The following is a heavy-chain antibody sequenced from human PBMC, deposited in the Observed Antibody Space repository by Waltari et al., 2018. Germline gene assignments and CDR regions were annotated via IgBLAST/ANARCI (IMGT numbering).Heavy chain of an antibody. D-gene: IGHD3-22*01. J-gene: IGHJ4*02. Sequence: QVQLQESGPGLVQPSQTLSLTCPVSGGSISSCRYYSSWIRQHPGKGLEWIGYIYYSGSTYYNPSLKSRVTISVDTSKNQFSLKLSSVTAADTAVYYCARANPDYYDSSGNYFDYWGQGTLVTVSS. CDR2: IYYSGST. V-gene: IGHV4-31*03. CDR1: GGSISSCRYY. CDR3: ARANPDYYDSSGNYFDY.